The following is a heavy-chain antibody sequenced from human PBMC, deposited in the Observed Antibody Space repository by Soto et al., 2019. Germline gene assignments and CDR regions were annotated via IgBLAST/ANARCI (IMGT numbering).Heavy chain of an antibody. D-gene: IGHD2-21*01. CDR1: GGSISSGDYY. Sequence: QVQLQESGPGLVKPSQTLSLTCTVSGGSISSGDYYWSWIRQPPGKGLEWIGNIYYSGSTYYNPSLKSRVTISVDTSKNQFSMKLSSVTAADTAVYYCATAPTVGGDSNWFDPWGQGTLVTVSS. J-gene: IGHJ5*02. V-gene: IGHV4-30-4*01. CDR2: IYYSGST. CDR3: ATAPTVGGDSNWFDP.